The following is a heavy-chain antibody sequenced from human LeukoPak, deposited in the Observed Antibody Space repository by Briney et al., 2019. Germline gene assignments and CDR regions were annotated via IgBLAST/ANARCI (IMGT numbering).Heavy chain of an antibody. CDR1: GGTFITYT. CDR2: IIPIFGTA. CDR3: ARVIAPGYSSSWYDY. D-gene: IGHD6-13*01. V-gene: IGHV1-69*05. Sequence: PWASVKVSCKASGGTFITYTINWVRQAPGQGLEWMGGIIPIFGTANYAQKFQGRVTVTTDDSTSTAFMELSSLRSEDTAVYYCARVIAPGYSSSWYDYWGQGTLVTVSS. J-gene: IGHJ4*02.